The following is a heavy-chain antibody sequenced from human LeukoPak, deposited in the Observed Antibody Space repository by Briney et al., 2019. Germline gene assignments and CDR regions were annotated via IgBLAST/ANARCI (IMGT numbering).Heavy chain of an antibody. CDR3: AKADRAMVIGGYYFDY. J-gene: IGHJ4*02. D-gene: IGHD5-18*01. CDR1: GFTFDDYA. V-gene: IGHV3-9*01. Sequence: GRSLRLSCAASGFTFDDYAMHWVRQAPGKCLEWASGISWNSGSIGYAVSVKGRFPISRDNAKNYMYLQMTSLRAEDTALYYCAKADRAMVIGGYYFDYWGQGTLVSVSS. CDR2: ISWNSGSI.